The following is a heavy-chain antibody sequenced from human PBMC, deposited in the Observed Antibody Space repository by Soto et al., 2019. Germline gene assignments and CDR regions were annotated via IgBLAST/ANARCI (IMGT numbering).Heavy chain of an antibody. CDR2: IYYSGST. V-gene: IGHV4-59*08. D-gene: IGHD3-3*01. CDR1: GGSISSDY. Sequence: SETLSLTCTVSGGSISSDYWSWIRQPPGKGLEWIGYIYYSGSTNYNPSLKSRVTISVDTSKNQFSLKLSSVTAADTAVYYCARHAVSALDFWSGYSGSLYYYYMDGWGKGTTVTVSS. CDR3: ARHAVSALDFWSGYSGSLYYYYMDG. J-gene: IGHJ6*03.